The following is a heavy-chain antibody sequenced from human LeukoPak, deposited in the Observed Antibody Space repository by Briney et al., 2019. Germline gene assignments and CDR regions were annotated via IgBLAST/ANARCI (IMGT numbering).Heavy chain of an antibody. Sequence: PSETLSLTCTVSGGSFSSSDYYWGWIRQPPGKGLEWIVSIYYSGTTYYNPSLKSRVTISVDTSKKQFSLKLRSVTAADTAVYYCARHEWGITNAFDIWGQGTMVTVSS. D-gene: IGHD1-14*01. V-gene: IGHV4-39*01. CDR2: IYYSGTT. CDR3: ARHEWGITNAFDI. J-gene: IGHJ3*02. CDR1: GGSFSSSDYY.